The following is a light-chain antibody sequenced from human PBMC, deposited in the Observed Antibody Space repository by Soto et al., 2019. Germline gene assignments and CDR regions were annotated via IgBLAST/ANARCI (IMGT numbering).Light chain of an antibody. V-gene: IGKV3-20*01. CDR1: QNVARNY. J-gene: IGKJ1*01. Sequence: ENVLTQSPGTLSLSPGESATLSCRASQNVARNYLAWFQQRPGQAPRLLIYDASTRATGIPDRFSGSGSGTDFTLTISSLQPDDFATYYCQHYNSYSEAFGQGTKVDIK. CDR2: DAS. CDR3: QHYNSYSEA.